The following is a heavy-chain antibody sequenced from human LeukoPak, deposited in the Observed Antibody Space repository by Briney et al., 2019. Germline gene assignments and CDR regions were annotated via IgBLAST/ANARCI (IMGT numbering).Heavy chain of an antibody. J-gene: IGHJ5*01. CDR2: ISGTGGAT. D-gene: IGHD2-21*01. Sequence: GGSLRLSCVASGFSFGNYAMSWVRQAPEKGLQWVSQISGTGGATWYAGFARDRFTISRDNSKKTLYLQMSGLRVEDTAMYYCVKDPRDTYGTNWFVSWGQGTLLIVSS. CDR1: GFSFGNYA. V-gene: IGHV3-23*01. CDR3: VKDPRDTYGTNWFVS.